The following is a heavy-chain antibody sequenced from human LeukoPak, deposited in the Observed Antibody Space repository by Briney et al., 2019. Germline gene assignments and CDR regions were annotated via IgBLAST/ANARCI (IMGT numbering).Heavy chain of an antibody. CDR2: INSDGSST. CDR1: GFTFSSYW. V-gene: IGHV3-74*01. CDR3: AREAGDYGNRFDP. D-gene: IGHD4-17*01. J-gene: IGHJ5*02. Sequence: GGSLRLSCAASGFTFSSYWMHWVRQAPGKGLVWVSRINSDGSSTSYADSVKGRFTISRDNAKNTLYLQMNSLRAEDTAVYYCAREAGDYGNRFDPWGQGTLVIVSA.